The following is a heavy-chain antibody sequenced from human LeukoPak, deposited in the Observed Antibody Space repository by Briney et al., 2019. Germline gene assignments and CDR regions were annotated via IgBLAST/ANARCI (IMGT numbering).Heavy chain of an antibody. V-gene: IGHV4-61*02. CDR2: IYTSGST. CDR1: GGSISSGSYY. J-gene: IGHJ6*03. Sequence: SETLSLTCTVSGGSISSGSYYWSWIRQPAGKGLEWIGRIYTSGSTNYNPSLKSRVTISVDTSKNQFSLKLSSVTAADTAVYYCARDIKGKYQLLAEGYYMDVWGKGTTVTISS. D-gene: IGHD2-2*01. CDR3: ARDIKGKYQLLAEGYYMDV.